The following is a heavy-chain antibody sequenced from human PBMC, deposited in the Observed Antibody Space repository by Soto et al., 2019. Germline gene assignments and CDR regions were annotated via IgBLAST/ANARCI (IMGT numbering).Heavy chain of an antibody. CDR2: VYWDDDK. CDR1: GFSLSTNGMG. V-gene: IGHV2-5*02. Sequence: QITVKESGLTLVKPTQTLTLTCTFSGFSLSTNGMGVGWIRQSPGKALEWLALVYWDDDKPYSPSLRGSITTTQDTTKTQVDLTMPNMDPVDTANYSCAGLPRCVYDSGRLWEKFDYWGQGTLVTVSS. J-gene: IGHJ4*02. D-gene: IGHD5-12*01. CDR3: AGLPRCVYDSGRLWEKFDY.